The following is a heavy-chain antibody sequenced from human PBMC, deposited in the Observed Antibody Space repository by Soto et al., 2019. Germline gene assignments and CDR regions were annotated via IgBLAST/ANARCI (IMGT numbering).Heavy chain of an antibody. V-gene: IGHV3-33*01. CDR2: IWYDGSSQ. D-gene: IGHD3-9*01. J-gene: IGHJ4*02. Sequence: QVQLVESGGGVVQPGKSLTLSGEASGFNFNTYGMHWVRQAPGKGLEWVAVIWYDGSSQSYVDSVKGRFTISRDNSKNTVSLQMNSLRAEDTAVYYCARDKFPRTSPGYYLDYWGQGTLVTVSS. CDR3: ARDKFPRTSPGYYLDY. CDR1: GFNFNTYG.